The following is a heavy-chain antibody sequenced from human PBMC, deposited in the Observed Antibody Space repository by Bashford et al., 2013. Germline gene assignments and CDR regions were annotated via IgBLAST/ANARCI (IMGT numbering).Heavy chain of an antibody. Sequence: GSLRLSCTASGFTFGEYTIAGSAGSGRAGVVSFIRSKASGGITDYAASVKGRFTISRDDSKSIAYLQMNSLETEDTAVYYCTRDPSYSGSYHDAFDIWGQGTMVTVSS. CDR3: TRDPSYSGSYHDAFDI. V-gene: IGHV3-49*03. CDR2: IRSKASGGIT. CDR1: GFTFGEYT. D-gene: IGHD1-26*01. J-gene: IGHJ3*02.